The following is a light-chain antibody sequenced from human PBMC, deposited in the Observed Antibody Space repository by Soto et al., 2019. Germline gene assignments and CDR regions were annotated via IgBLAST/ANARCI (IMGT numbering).Light chain of an antibody. Sequence: DIQMTQSPSTLSASVGDRVTITCRASQSISGSLAWYQQKPGKAPRLLIYEASNLKSAVPSRFSGSGSGTEYTLTIRSLQPDDSASYYCQQYIGYWTFGQGTRVEIK. CDR1: QSISGS. V-gene: IGKV1-5*03. J-gene: IGKJ1*01. CDR3: QQYIGYWT. CDR2: EAS.